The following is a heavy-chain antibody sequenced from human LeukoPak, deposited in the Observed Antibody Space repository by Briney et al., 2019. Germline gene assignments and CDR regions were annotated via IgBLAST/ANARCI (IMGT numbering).Heavy chain of an antibody. CDR2: ISSSSTYI. D-gene: IGHD3-9*01. Sequence: PGGSLRLSCAASGFTFSSYSMNWVRQAPGKGLEWVSFISSSSTYIYYADSLKGRFTISRDNAKNSLYLQMNSLRAEDTAVYYCASITVLRYFDWATEYFDYWGQGTLVTVSS. J-gene: IGHJ4*02. V-gene: IGHV3-21*01. CDR1: GFTFSSYS. CDR3: ASITVLRYFDWATEYFDY.